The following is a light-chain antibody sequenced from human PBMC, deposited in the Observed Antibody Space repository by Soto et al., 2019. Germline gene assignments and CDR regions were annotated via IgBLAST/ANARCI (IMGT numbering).Light chain of an antibody. V-gene: IGKV1-5*03. J-gene: IGKJ1*01. CDR2: RAS. CDR3: QQFDNWPPVWP. CDR1: QGVDRW. Sequence: DIQMTQSPSTLSASVGGRVTITCRASQGVDRWLAWYQQKPGKAPKLLIHRASILERGVPSRFSGSGSGKEFTLTINNLQPDDFAVYYCQQFDNWPPVWPFGQGTKVEVK.